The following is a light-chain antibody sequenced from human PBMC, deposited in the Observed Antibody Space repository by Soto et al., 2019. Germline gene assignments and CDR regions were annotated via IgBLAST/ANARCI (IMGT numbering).Light chain of an antibody. CDR2: SNN. CDR1: SSNIGSNT. Sequence: QSVLTQPPSAYGTPGQRVTISCSGSSSNIGSNTVNWYQQLPGTAPKLLIYSNNQRPSGVPDRFSGSKSGTSASLAISGLQSEDEADYYCAAWDVSLNTYVFGTGTKLTVL. CDR3: AAWDVSLNTYV. V-gene: IGLV1-44*01. J-gene: IGLJ1*01.